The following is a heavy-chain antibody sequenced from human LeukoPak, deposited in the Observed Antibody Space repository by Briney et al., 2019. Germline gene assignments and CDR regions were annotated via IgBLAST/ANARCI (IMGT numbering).Heavy chain of an antibody. Sequence: SETLSLTCAVYGGSLSYYYWSWIRQPPAKGLEWIGEINRSGSTNYNPSLKSRVSISVDTSKNQFSLKLSSVTAADTAVYYCARGGFYCGDDCYVDYWGQGTLVTVSS. V-gene: IGHV4-34*01. CDR2: INRSGST. CDR1: GGSLSYYY. J-gene: IGHJ4*02. D-gene: IGHD2-21*02. CDR3: ARGGFYCGDDCYVDY.